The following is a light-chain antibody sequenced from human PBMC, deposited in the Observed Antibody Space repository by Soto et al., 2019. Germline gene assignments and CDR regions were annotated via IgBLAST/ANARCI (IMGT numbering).Light chain of an antibody. Sequence: AIQMTQSPSSQSASVGDRVTITCRASQAIRNDLGWYQQKSGKAPKLLIYAASSLQSGVPSRFSGSGSGTDFTLTISSLQAEDFATYYCLQDYNYPPTFGQGTRLEIK. J-gene: IGKJ5*01. CDR3: LQDYNYPPT. CDR1: QAIRND. V-gene: IGKV1-6*02. CDR2: AAS.